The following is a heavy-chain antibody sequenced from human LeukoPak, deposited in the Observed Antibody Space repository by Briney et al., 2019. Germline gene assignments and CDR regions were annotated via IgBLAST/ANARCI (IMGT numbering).Heavy chain of an antibody. Sequence: GRSLRLSCAASGFTFSSYWMSWVRQAPGKGLEWVANIKPDGSEKYYMDSVKGRFTISRDNAKNSLYLQMNSLRAEDTAVYYCARPGVAYRGGDDYWGQGTLVTVSS. CDR1: GFTFSSYW. V-gene: IGHV3-7*01. CDR2: IKPDGSEK. CDR3: ARPGVAYRGGDDY. D-gene: IGHD3-3*01. J-gene: IGHJ4*02.